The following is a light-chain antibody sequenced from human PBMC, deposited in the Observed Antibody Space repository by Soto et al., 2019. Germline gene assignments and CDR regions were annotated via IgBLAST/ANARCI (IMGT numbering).Light chain of an antibody. CDR1: SSDVGGYNY. CDR2: DVS. CDR3: SSYVSSSTSPYV. J-gene: IGLJ1*01. V-gene: IGLV2-14*01. Sequence: QSALTQPASVSGSPGQSIAISCTGTSSDVGGYNYVSWYQQHPGKAPKLMIYDVSNRPSGVSNRFSGSKSGNTASLTISGLQAEDEADYYCSSYVSSSTSPYVFGTGTKVTVL.